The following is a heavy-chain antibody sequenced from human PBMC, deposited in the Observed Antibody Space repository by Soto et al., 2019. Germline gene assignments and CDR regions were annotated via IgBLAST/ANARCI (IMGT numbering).Heavy chain of an antibody. D-gene: IGHD3-10*01. CDR3: ARGTMARGVISYWFDP. CDR2: INHSGST. V-gene: IGHV4-34*01. Sequence: PSETLSLTCAVYGGSFSGYYWSWIRQPPGKGLEWIGEINHSGSTNYNPSLKSRVTISVDTSKNQFSLKLSSVTAADTAVYYCARGTMARGVISYWFDPWGQGTLVTVSS. J-gene: IGHJ5*02. CDR1: GGSFSGYY.